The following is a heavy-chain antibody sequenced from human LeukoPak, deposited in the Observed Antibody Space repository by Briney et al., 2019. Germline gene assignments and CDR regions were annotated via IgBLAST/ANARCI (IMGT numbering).Heavy chain of an antibody. CDR1: GFTFSKYW. V-gene: IGHV3-74*01. D-gene: IGHD6-19*01. J-gene: IGHJ4*02. CDR3: VARGGWARFDY. Sequence: PGGSLRLSCAASGFTFSKYWLHWLRQAPGKGLVWVSRINPDDKSASYADSVKGRFTISRDNAKNALYLQMNSLRGEDTAVYYCVARGGWARFDYWGQGTLVTVSS. CDR2: INPDDKSA.